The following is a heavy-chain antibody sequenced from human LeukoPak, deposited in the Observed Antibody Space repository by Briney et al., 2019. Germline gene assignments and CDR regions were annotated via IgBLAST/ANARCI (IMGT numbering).Heavy chain of an antibody. J-gene: IGHJ3*02. CDR3: AGYCSGGSCYPKII. Sequence: GGTLTLSCAASGFTFSSYSMNWVRQAPGKGLEWVAYISSSSSTIYYADYVKGRFTISRDNAKNSPYLQLNSLRAEDTAVYYCAGYCSGGSCYPKIIWGQGTMVTVSS. D-gene: IGHD2-15*01. CDR1: GFTFSSYS. CDR2: ISSSSSTI. V-gene: IGHV3-48*01.